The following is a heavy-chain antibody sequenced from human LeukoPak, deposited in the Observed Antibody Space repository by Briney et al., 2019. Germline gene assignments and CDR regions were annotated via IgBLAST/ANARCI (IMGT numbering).Heavy chain of an antibody. CDR3: ARVGYYYYMDV. V-gene: IGHV3-23*01. J-gene: IGHJ6*03. CDR2: IRADAVTT. Sequence: GGSLRLSCATSGFIFSHHGMNWVRQAPGKGLEWVSGIRADAVTTYYADSVKGRFIISRDNSKNTVYLQMNSLRAEDTAVYYCARVGYYYYMDVWGKGTTVTVSS. CDR1: GFIFSHHG.